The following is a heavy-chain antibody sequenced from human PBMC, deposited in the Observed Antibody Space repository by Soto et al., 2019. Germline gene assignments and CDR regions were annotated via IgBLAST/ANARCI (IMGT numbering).Heavy chain of an antibody. D-gene: IGHD6-13*01. CDR1: GGSISSSSYY. Sequence: SETLSLTWTVSGGSISSSSYYWGWIRQPPGKGLEWIGSIYYSGSTYYNPSLKSRVTISVDTSKNQFSLKLSSVTAADTAVYYCASYGAACRPAQRKNYMDVWVKVNTVTVSS. V-gene: IGHV4-39*01. CDR2: IYYSGST. CDR3: ASYGAACRPAQRKNYMDV. J-gene: IGHJ6*03.